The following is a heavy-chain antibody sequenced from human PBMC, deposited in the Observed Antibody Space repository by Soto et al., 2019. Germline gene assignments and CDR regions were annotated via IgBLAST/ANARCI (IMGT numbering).Heavy chain of an antibody. J-gene: IGHJ4*02. V-gene: IGHV3-21*01. CDR3: ARVYGYYDSRPFDY. CDR1: GLTFSTYS. CDR2: ISSSSSDI. Sequence: EVQLVESGGGLVKPGGSLRLSCAASGLTFSTYSMNWVRQAPGKGLEWVSSISSSSSDIHYADSVKGRFTISRDNAKKSLYLQMNSLRAEDTAVYYCARVYGYYDSRPFDYWGQGTLVTVSS. D-gene: IGHD3-22*01.